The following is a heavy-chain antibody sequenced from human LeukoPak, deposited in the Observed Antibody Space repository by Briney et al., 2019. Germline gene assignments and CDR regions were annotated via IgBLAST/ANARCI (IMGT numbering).Heavy chain of an antibody. J-gene: IGHJ6*03. CDR1: GYTFTSYG. CDR3: ARTDPAFGAYYMDV. D-gene: IGHD3-3*01. V-gene: IGHV1-69*13. CDR2: IIPIFATT. Sequence: GASVKVSCKASGYTFTSYGISWVRQAPGQGLEWMGGIIPIFATTNFAQKFQGRVTITADESTSTAYMELSSLRSEDTAVYYCARTDPAFGAYYMDVWGKGTTVTVSS.